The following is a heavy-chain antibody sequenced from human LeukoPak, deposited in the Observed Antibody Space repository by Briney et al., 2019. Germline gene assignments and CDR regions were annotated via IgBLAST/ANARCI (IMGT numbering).Heavy chain of an antibody. CDR1: EFTFSSYA. Sequence: QSGGSLRLSCAASEFTFSSYAMQWVRQAPGKGLEWVSGISASGGSTWYADSVKGRFTISRDNSKNTLYLQMNSLRAEDTAVYYCAKYVSAKGPPYALDVWGQGTTVTVSS. CDR2: ISASGGST. V-gene: IGHV3-23*01. J-gene: IGHJ6*02. CDR3: AKYVSAKGPPYALDV. D-gene: IGHD2/OR15-2a*01.